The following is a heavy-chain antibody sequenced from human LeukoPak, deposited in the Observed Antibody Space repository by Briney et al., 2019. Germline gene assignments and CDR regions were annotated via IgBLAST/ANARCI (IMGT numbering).Heavy chain of an antibody. D-gene: IGHD6-19*01. J-gene: IGHJ4*02. CDR2: INHSGST. CDR1: GGSFSGYY. Sequence: SETLSLTCAVYGGSFSGYYWSWIRQPPGKGLEWIGEINHSGSTNYNPSLKSRVTISVDTSENQFSLKLSSVTAADTAVYYCARVASGWYGEFDYWGQGTLVTVSS. CDR3: ARVASGWYGEFDY. V-gene: IGHV4-34*01.